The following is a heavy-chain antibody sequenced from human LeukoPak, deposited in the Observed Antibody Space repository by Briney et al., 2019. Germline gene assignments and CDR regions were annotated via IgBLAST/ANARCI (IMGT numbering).Heavy chain of an antibody. CDR3: ARDLYGMDV. V-gene: IGHV3-48*03. Sequence: PGGSLRLSCAASGLTFSSYAMHWVRQAPGKGLEWVSYISSSGSTIYYADSVKGRFTISRDNAKNSLYLQMNSLRAEDTAVYYCARDLYGMDVWGQGTTVTVSS. CDR1: GLTFSSYA. CDR2: ISSSGSTI. J-gene: IGHJ6*02.